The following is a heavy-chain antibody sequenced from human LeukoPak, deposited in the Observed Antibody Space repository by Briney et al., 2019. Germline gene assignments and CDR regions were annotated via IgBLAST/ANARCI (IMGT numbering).Heavy chain of an antibody. CDR1: GFPFSDFA. V-gene: IGHV3-23*01. Sequence: RGGSLRLSCAVSGFPFSDFAMSWVRQAPGKGLEWVSTISGGGDNTYFADSVKGRFTISRDNSKNTLFLQMVSLRAEDTAVYYCAKFEGALLGNYYMDVWGKGTTVTVSS. CDR3: AKFEGALLGNYYMDV. J-gene: IGHJ6*03. CDR2: ISGGGDNT.